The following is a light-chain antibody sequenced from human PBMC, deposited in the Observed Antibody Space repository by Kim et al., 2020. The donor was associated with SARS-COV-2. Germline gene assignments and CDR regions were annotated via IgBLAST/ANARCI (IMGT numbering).Light chain of an antibody. V-gene: IGKV1-27*01. J-gene: IGKJ1*01. CDR1: QGISND. Sequence: AAVGDRVTITCRARQGISNDLAWYQQKPGKVPKLLIYAASALQSGVPSRFSGSGSGTDFTLTISSLQPEDVATYYCQKYNSAPQTFGQGTKVDIK. CDR3: QKYNSAPQT. CDR2: AAS.